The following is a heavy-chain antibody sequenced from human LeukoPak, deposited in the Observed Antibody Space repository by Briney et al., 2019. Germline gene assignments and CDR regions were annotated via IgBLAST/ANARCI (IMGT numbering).Heavy chain of an antibody. V-gene: IGHV3-30*18. D-gene: IGHD5-18*01. Sequence: GRSLRLSCAASGFTFSSYGMHWVRQAPGKGLERVAVISYDGSNKYYADSVKGRFTISRDNSKNTLYLQMNSLRAEDTAVYYCAKGTAMVTGNFDYWGQGTLVTVSS. CDR1: GFTFSSYG. CDR3: AKGTAMVTGNFDY. CDR2: ISYDGSNK. J-gene: IGHJ4*02.